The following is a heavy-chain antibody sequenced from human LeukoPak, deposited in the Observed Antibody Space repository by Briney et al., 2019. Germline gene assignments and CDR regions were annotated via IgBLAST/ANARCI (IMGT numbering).Heavy chain of an antibody. D-gene: IGHD4-17*01. CDR2: VYPGDSDT. CDR1: GSRFTSYW. Sequence: GESLKISCKASGSRFTSYWIGWVRQMPGKGLEWMGIVYPGDSDTRYSPSFQGQVTISADKSISTAYLQWSSLKASDTAMYYCTVTTVSSPFDYWGQGTLVTVSS. CDR3: TVTTVSSPFDY. J-gene: IGHJ4*02. V-gene: IGHV5-51*01.